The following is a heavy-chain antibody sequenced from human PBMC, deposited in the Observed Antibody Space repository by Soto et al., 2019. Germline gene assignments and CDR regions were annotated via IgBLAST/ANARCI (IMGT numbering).Heavy chain of an antibody. J-gene: IGHJ4*02. V-gene: IGHV4-59*08. CDR3: ARHHMVRGVLFDY. CDR2: MYNTGST. Sequence: PSETLSLTCTVSGGSISGYYWSWIRQPPGKGLEWIGYMYNTGSTVYNPSFKSRVTISVDTSKNQFSLKLSSVTAADTAVYYCARHHMVRGVLFDYWGQGTLVTVSS. D-gene: IGHD3-10*01. CDR1: GGSISGYY.